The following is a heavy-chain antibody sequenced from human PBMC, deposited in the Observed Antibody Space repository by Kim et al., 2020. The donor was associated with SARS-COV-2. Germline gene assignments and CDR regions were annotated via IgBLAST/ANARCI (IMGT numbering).Heavy chain of an antibody. CDR3: ARSNYGYQDY. D-gene: IGHD4-17*01. CDR1: GYTFTGYY. J-gene: IGHJ4*02. Sequence: ASVKVSCKASGYTFTGYYIHWVRQAPGQGLEWMGWINPHSGGTIYAQKFQGRVTMTRDTSINTAYMELSRLRSDDTAVYFCARSNYGYQDYWCQGTLVTV. V-gene: IGHV1-2*02. CDR2: INPHSGGT.